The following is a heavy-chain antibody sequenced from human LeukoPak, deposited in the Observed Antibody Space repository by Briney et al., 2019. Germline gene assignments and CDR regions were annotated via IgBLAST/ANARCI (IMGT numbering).Heavy chain of an antibody. Sequence: SETLSLTCTVSGGSISSSSYYWGWIRQPPGKGLEWIGEIYHSGSTNYNPSLKSRVTISVDKSKNQFSLKLSSVTAADTAVYYCAREDTAVVLFDYWGQGTLVTVSS. V-gene: IGHV4-39*07. J-gene: IGHJ4*02. CDR2: IYHSGST. CDR3: AREDTAVVLFDY. D-gene: IGHD5-18*01. CDR1: GGSISSSSYY.